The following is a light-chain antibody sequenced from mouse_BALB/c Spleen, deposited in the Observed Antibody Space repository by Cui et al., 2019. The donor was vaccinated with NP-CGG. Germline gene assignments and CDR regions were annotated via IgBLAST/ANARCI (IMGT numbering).Light chain of an antibody. CDR1: TGAVTTSNY. V-gene: IGLV1*01. Sequence: QAVVTKESSVTTSPGETVTLTCRSSTGAVTTSNYANWVQEKPDHLFTGLIGGTNNRAPGVPARFSGSLIGDKAALTITGAQTEDEAIYFCALWYSNHWVFGGGTKLTVL. CDR3: ALWYSNHWV. CDR2: GTN. J-gene: IGLJ1*01.